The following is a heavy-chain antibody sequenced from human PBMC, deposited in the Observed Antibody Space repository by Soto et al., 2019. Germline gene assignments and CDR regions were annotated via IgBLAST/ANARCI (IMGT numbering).Heavy chain of an antibody. CDR2: ISYDGQSQ. J-gene: IGHJ4*02. Sequence: QEQVVEPGGGVVQPGRSLRLSCAASGFNFRNYDMHWVRQAPGKGLEWVAVISYDGQSQNYADSVKGRFTISRDNSKNTVFLQMNRLSAEDAGLYHCAKAFYPSVAISSGDSWGQGTLVTVSS. D-gene: IGHD3-22*01. V-gene: IGHV3-30*18. CDR1: GFNFRNYD. CDR3: AKAFYPSVAISSGDS.